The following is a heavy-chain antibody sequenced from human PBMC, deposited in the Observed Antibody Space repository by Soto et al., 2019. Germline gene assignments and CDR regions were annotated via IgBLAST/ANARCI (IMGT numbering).Heavy chain of an antibody. D-gene: IGHD2-2*01. Sequence: SETLSLTCTVSGGSISSSSYYWGWIRQPPGKGLEWIGSIYYSGSTYYNPSLKSRVTISVDTSKNQFSLKLSPVTAADTAVQYCARTSKVPAAILAPPGGGYDAYYYYMDVWGKGTTVTVSS. V-gene: IGHV4-39*01. CDR2: IYYSGST. J-gene: IGHJ6*03. CDR3: ARTSKVPAAILAPPGGGYDAYYYYMDV. CDR1: GGSISSSSYY.